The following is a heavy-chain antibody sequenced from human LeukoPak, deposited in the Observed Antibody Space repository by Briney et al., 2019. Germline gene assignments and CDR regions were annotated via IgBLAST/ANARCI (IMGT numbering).Heavy chain of an antibody. V-gene: IGHV3-49*04. CDR2: IRSKAYGGTT. CDR1: GFTFGDYA. CDR3: TRDLYGDYQYYFDY. D-gene: IGHD4-17*01. Sequence: GRSLRLSCTASGFTFGDYAMSWVRQAPGKGLEWVGFIRSKAYGGTTEYAASVKGRFTISRDDSKSIAYLQMNSLKTEDTAVYYCTRDLYGDYQYYFDYWGQGTLVTVSP. J-gene: IGHJ4*02.